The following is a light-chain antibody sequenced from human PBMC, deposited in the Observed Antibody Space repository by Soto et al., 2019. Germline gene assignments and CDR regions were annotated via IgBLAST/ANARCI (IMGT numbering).Light chain of an antibody. Sequence: QSVLTQPASVSGSPGQSITISCTGTSGDVGPYNFVSWYQQHPGKVPKLIIFEVSNRPSGVSNRFSGSKSGNTASLIISGLQAEDEADYYCCSFTSITTYVFGTGTKVTVL. J-gene: IGLJ1*01. CDR2: EVS. CDR3: CSFTSITTYV. V-gene: IGLV2-14*01. CDR1: SGDVGPYNF.